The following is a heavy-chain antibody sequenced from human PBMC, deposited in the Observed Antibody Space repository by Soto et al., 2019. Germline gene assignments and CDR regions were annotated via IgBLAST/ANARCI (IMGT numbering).Heavy chain of an antibody. Sequence: QVQLVESGGGVVQPGRSLRLSCAASGFTFRIYAMHWVRQAPGKGLQCVAVISYDGSNKFYRDSVKGRFTISTDNSKNTLYPQINSLGYEDTAVYYCARGDREDIAVVIGARPGEYGVDVWGQGTTVTVSS. CDR1: GFTFRIYA. CDR2: ISYDGSNK. J-gene: IGHJ6*02. V-gene: IGHV3-30-3*01. CDR3: ARGDREDIAVVIGARPGEYGVDV. D-gene: IGHD2-15*01.